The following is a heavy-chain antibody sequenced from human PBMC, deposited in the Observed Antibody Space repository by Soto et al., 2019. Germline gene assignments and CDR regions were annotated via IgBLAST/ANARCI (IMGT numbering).Heavy chain of an antibody. D-gene: IGHD5-18*01. CDR3: ARGVQLSYSDY. Sequence: QVQLVQSGAEVKKPGASVKISCKASGYTFTNYFMHWVRQAPGQGLEWMGIINPSGGSTSYAQKFQVRVTMTRDTSTSTVYMELSSLRSEDTAVYYCARGVQLSYSDYWGQGTLVTVSS. J-gene: IGHJ4*02. CDR2: INPSGGST. CDR1: GYTFTNYF. V-gene: IGHV1-46*01.